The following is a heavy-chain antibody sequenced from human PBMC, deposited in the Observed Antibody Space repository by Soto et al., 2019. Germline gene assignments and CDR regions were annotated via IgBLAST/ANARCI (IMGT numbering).Heavy chain of an antibody. CDR2: IWYDGSNK. CDR3: ARESYDSSGYYLSNDAFDI. J-gene: IGHJ3*02. V-gene: IGHV3-33*01. Sequence: VQLVESGGGVVQPGRSLRLSCAASGFTFSSYGMHWVRQAPGKGLEWVAVIWYDGSNKYYADSVKGRFTISRDNSKNTLYLQMNSLRAEDTAVYYCARESYDSSGYYLSNDAFDIWGQGTMVTVSS. D-gene: IGHD3-22*01. CDR1: GFTFSSYG.